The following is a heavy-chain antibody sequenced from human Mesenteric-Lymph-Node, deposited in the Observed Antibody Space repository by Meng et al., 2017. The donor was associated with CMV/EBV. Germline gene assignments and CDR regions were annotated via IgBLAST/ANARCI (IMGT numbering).Heavy chain of an antibody. Sequence: SETLSLTCTVSGGSISSSSYYWGWIRQPPGKGLEWIGSIYYSGSTYYNPSLKSRVTISVDTSKNQFSLKLSSVTAADTAVYYCARDRKIYGMDVWGQGTTVIVSS. CDR1: GGSISSSSYY. CDR2: IYYSGST. V-gene: IGHV4-39*07. CDR3: ARDRKIYGMDV. J-gene: IGHJ6*02.